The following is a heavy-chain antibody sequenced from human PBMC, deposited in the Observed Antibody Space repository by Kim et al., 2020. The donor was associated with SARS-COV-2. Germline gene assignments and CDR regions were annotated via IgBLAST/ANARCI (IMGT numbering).Heavy chain of an antibody. V-gene: IGHV4-39*01. D-gene: IGHD2-2*01. CDR2: IYYSGST. Sequence: SETLSLTCTVSGGSISSSSYYWGWIRQPPGKGLEWIGTIYYSGSTYYNPSLKSRVTISVDTSKNQFSLKLRSVTAADTAVYYCAKTPTGASRFDYWCQGT. J-gene: IGHJ4*02. CDR1: GGSISSSSYY. CDR3: AKTPTGASRFDY.